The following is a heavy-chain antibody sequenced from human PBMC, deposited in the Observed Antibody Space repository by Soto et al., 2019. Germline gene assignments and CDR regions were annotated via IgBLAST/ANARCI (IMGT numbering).Heavy chain of an antibody. J-gene: IGHJ4*02. CDR1: GGSVTNSSYY. CDR3: VSQRTTVPTQAYFDY. CDR2: VYYRGRS. Sequence: SETLSLTCTVSGGSVTNSSYYWGWIRQSPGKGLEWIGSVYYRGRSYSKSSVKSRVTISVDTSKNRFSLSLNSVTASDTAVYFCVSQRTTVPTQAYFDYWGPGALVTSPQ. D-gene: IGHD4-17*01. V-gene: IGHV4-39*01.